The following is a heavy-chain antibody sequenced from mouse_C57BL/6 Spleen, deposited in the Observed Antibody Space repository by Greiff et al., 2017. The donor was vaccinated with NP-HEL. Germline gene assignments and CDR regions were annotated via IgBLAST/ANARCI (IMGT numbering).Heavy chain of an antibody. J-gene: IGHJ4*01. V-gene: IGHV1-80*01. CDR2: IYPGDGDT. CDR1: GYAFSSYW. D-gene: IGHD1-1*01. CDR3: ARSRATVVAEDAMDY. Sequence: VKLMESGAELVKPGASVKISCKASGYAFSSYWMNWVKQRPGKGLEWIGQIYPGDGDTNYNGKFKGKATLTADKSSSTAYMQLSSLTSEDSAVYFCARSRATVVAEDAMDYWGQGTSVTVSS.